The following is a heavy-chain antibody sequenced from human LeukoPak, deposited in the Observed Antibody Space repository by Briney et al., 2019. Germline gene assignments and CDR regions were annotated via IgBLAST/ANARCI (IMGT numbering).Heavy chain of an antibody. CDR1: GYTFTGYY. CDR3: AREDSSGYSDFDY. Sequence: ASVKVSCEASGYTFTGYYMHWVRQAPGQGLEWMGWINPNSGGTSYAQKFQGRVTMTRDTSISTAYMELSRLRSDDTAVYYCAREDSSGYSDFDYWGQGTLVTVSS. V-gene: IGHV1-2*02. J-gene: IGHJ4*02. CDR2: INPNSGGT. D-gene: IGHD3-22*01.